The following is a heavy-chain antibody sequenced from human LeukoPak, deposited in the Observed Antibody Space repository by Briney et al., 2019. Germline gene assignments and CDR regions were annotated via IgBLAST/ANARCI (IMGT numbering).Heavy chain of an antibody. Sequence: GGSLRLSCAASGFTFSDNWMTWVRQAPGKGLQWVANIKTDGSEKYYVDSVKGRFTISRDNAKNSLYLQMNSLRAEDTAVYYCATYSSLNRREFQFWGQGTLLTVSS. D-gene: IGHD3-22*01. CDR3: ATYSSLNRREFQF. J-gene: IGHJ1*01. V-gene: IGHV3-7*01. CDR2: IKTDGSEK. CDR1: GFTFSDNW.